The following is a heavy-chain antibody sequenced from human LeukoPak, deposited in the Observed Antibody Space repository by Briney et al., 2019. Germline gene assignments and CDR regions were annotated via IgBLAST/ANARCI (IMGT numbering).Heavy chain of an antibody. J-gene: IGHJ2*01. CDR2: IRSKTDGGTA. Sequence: PGGSLTLSSAADGFTFNNAWMSWVRQAPGKGLEWVGLIRSKTDGGTADYAAPVKGRFTVSRDDSENTLYLQMNSLKIEDTAVYYCASVYWYFDVWGLGTIVSVSA. V-gene: IGHV3-15*01. CDR1: GFTFNNAW. CDR3: ASVYWYFDV.